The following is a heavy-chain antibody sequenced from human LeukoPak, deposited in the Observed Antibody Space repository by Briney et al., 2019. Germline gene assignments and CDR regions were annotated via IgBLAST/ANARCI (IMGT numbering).Heavy chain of an antibody. Sequence: GGSLRLSCSASGFTFSSYEMNWVRQAPAKGLEWVSYISSSGSTIYYAASVKDRFTISRDNAKHSLYLQTNSLRADGTAVYYCARDTYDYVWGSPDAFDIWGQGTMVTVSS. CDR1: GFTFSSYE. V-gene: IGHV3-48*03. CDR3: ARDTYDYVWGSPDAFDI. D-gene: IGHD3-16*01. CDR2: ISSSGSTI. J-gene: IGHJ3*02.